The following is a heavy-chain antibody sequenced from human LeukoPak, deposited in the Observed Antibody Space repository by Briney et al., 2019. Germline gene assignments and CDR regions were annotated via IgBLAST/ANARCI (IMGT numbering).Heavy chain of an antibody. CDR3: AKDPEYEWELLRRGTSYHSYMDV. Sequence: PGGSLRLSCVASGFTFRNYAMHWVRQAPGKGLEWMVFIRNDGSDEKYADSVKGRFIISRDNSKNTVYLQMNSLRPEDTAVYYCAKDPEYEWELLRRGTSYHSYMDVWGKGTTVTISS. D-gene: IGHD1-26*01. J-gene: IGHJ6*03. CDR2: IRNDGSDE. CDR1: GFTFRNYA. V-gene: IGHV3-30*02.